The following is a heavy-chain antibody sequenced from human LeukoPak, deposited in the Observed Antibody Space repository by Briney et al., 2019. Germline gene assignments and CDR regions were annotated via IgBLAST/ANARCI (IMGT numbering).Heavy chain of an antibody. D-gene: IGHD6-19*01. Sequence: GGSLRLSCAASGFTFSSYGMYWVRQAPGKGLEWVAVIWYDGSNKYYADSVKGRFTISRDNSKNTLYLQMNSLRAEDTAVYYCARDPSTIAVAGLDYWGQGTLVTVSS. CDR3: ARDPSTIAVAGLDY. J-gene: IGHJ4*02. CDR2: IWYDGSNK. V-gene: IGHV3-33*01. CDR1: GFTFSSYG.